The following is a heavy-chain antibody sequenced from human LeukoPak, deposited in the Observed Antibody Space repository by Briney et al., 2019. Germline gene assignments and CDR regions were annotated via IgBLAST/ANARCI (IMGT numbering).Heavy chain of an antibody. CDR1: GYSFTSYW. CDR3: ARLGLNYDILTGYYKDYYYYYMDV. Sequence: GESLKISCKGSGYSFTSYWIGWVRQVPGKGLEWMGIIYPGDSDTRYSPSFQGQVTISADKSISTAYLQWSSLKASDTAMYYCARLGLNYDILTGYYKDYYYYYMDVWGKGTTVTVSS. D-gene: IGHD3-9*01. J-gene: IGHJ6*03. V-gene: IGHV5-51*01. CDR2: IYPGDSDT.